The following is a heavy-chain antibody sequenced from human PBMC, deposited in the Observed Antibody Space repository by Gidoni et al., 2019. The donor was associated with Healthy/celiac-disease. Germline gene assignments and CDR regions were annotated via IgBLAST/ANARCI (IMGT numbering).Heavy chain of an antibody. D-gene: IGHD3-10*01. J-gene: IGHJ6*03. CDR2: IYYSGST. V-gene: IGHV4-59*01. CDR1: GGSISSYY. Sequence: QVQLQESGPGLVKPSETLSLTCTVSGGSISSYYWSWIRQPPGKGLEWIGYIYYSGSTNYNPSLKSRVTISVDTSKNQFSLKLSSVTAADTAVYYCARFGDRSRMLWFGELDDYYMDVWGKGTTVTVSS. CDR3: ARFGDRSRMLWFGELDDYYMDV.